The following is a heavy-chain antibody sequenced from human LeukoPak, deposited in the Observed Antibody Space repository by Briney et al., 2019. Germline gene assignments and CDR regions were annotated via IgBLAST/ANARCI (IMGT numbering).Heavy chain of an antibody. J-gene: IGHJ4*02. Sequence: GEPLKISCKGSGYSFSTYWIAWVRQMPGKGLEWMGIIYPGDSDVRYSPSFQGQVTLSADKSKSTAYLQWSSLKASDTAIYYCARTPTTLVTNYFDSWGQGTLVTVSS. CDR1: GYSFSTYW. CDR3: ARTPTTLVTNYFDS. CDR2: IYPGDSDV. V-gene: IGHV5-51*01. D-gene: IGHD1-1*01.